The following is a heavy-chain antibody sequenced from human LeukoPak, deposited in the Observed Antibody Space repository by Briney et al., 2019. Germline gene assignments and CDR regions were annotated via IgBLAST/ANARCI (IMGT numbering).Heavy chain of an antibody. D-gene: IGHD2-2*01. CDR1: GYTFTSYG. J-gene: IGHJ4*02. CDR3: ARDLGCSSTSCYNIDHFDY. CDR2: ISAYNGNT. V-gene: IGHV1-18*01. Sequence: GASVTVSCKASGYTFTSYGFSWVRQAPGQGREWVGWISAYNGNTNYAQKLQGTVTMTTDTSTSTAYMELRSLRSDDTAVYYCARDLGCSSTSCYNIDHFDYWGQGTLVTVSS.